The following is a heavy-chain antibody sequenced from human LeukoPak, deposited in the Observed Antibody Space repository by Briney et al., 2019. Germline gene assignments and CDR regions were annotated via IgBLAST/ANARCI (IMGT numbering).Heavy chain of an antibody. CDR2: IYTSGST. Sequence: SQTLSLTCTVSGGSISSGSYYWSWIRQPAGKGLEWIGRIYTSGSTNYNPSLKSRVTISVDTSKNQFSLKLSSVTAADTAVYYCAGGPLRYFDWLSLFDIWGQGTMVTVSS. CDR1: GGSISSGSYY. CDR3: AGGPLRYFDWLSLFDI. J-gene: IGHJ3*02. V-gene: IGHV4-61*02. D-gene: IGHD3-9*01.